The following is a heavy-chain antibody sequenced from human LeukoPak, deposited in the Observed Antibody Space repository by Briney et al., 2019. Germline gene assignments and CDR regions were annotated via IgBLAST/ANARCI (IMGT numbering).Heavy chain of an antibody. CDR3: ARDHGWSGFNWFDP. J-gene: IGHJ5*02. D-gene: IGHD3-3*01. CDR1: GGSISRYY. Sequence: SETLSLTCTVSGGSISRYYWSWIRQPPGKGLEWIGYIYVSGNTNYNPSLKSRVTLSLDTSKNQFSLKMTSVTAADTAIYYCARDHGWSGFNWFDPWGQGTLVTVSS. V-gene: IGHV4-59*01. CDR2: IYVSGNT.